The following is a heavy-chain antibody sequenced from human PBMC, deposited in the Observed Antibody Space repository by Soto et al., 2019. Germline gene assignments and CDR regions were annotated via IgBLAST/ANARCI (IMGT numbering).Heavy chain of an antibody. J-gene: IGHJ4*02. V-gene: IGHV1-24*01. Sequence: ASVKVSCKVSGYTLTELSMHWVRQAPGKGLEWMGGFDPEDGETIYAQKFQGRVTMTEDTSTDTAYMELSSLRSEDTAVYYCATTTYYYDSSGYYLGYWGQGTLVTVSS. CDR1: GYTLTELS. D-gene: IGHD3-22*01. CDR3: ATTTYYYDSSGYYLGY. CDR2: FDPEDGET.